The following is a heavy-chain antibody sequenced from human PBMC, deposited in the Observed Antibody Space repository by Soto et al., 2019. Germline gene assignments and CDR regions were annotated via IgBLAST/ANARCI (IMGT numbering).Heavy chain of an antibody. V-gene: IGHV3-53*02. J-gene: IGHJ4*02. CDR2: IYSGGST. D-gene: IGHD2-21*01. CDR3: ASPGGYCGGDCYDY. CDR1: GFTVSSNY. Sequence: EVQLVETGGGLIQPGGSLRLSCAASGFTVSSNYMSWVRQAPGKGLAWVSVIYSGGSTYYADSVKGRFTISRDNSKNTLYLQMNSLRAEDTAVYYCASPGGYCGGDCYDYWGQGTLVTVSS.